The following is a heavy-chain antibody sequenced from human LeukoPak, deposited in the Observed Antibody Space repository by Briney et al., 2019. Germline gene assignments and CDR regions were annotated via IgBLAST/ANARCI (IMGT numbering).Heavy chain of an antibody. D-gene: IGHD6-13*01. J-gene: IGHJ5*02. V-gene: IGHV1-18*01. CDR3: ARDLVAAAATNWFDP. Sequence: ASVKVSCKASGYTFTSYGISWVRQAPGQGLEWMGWISAYNGNTNYAQKLQGRVNMTTDTSTSTASMELRSLRSDDTAVYYCARDLVAAAATNWFDPWGQGTLVTVSS. CDR2: ISAYNGNT. CDR1: GYTFTSYG.